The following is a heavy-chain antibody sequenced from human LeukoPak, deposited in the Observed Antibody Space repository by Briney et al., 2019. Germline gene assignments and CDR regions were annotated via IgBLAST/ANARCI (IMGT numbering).Heavy chain of an antibody. D-gene: IGHD3-16*01. V-gene: IGHV3-30*18. CDR3: AKDGYYDYVWWSFGSYYYYGMDV. J-gene: IGHJ6*02. CDR1: GFTFSSYG. CDR2: ISYDGSNK. Sequence: GRSLRLSCAASGFTFSSYGMHWVRQAPGKGLEWVAVISYDGSNKYYADSVKGRFTISRDNSKNTLYLQMNSLRAEDTAVYYCAKDGYYDYVWWSFGSYYYYGMDVWGQGTTVTVSS.